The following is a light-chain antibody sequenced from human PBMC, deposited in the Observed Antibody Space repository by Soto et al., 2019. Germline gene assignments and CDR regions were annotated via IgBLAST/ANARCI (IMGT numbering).Light chain of an antibody. CDR3: QQLNDYPIT. Sequence: IQLTQSPSSLSASVGDRVTITCRASQDISSYLAWYQQKPGKAPKLLIYAASTLQSGVPSRFSGSGSGTDFTLTISSLQAEDFATYYCQQLNDYPITLGQGTRLEIK. CDR1: QDISSY. CDR2: AAS. J-gene: IGKJ5*01. V-gene: IGKV1-9*01.